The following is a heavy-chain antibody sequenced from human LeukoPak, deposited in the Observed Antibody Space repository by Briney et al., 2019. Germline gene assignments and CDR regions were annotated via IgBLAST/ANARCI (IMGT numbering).Heavy chain of an antibody. CDR1: GGTFSSYA. Sequence: VASVKVSCKASGGTFSSYAISWVRQAPGQGLEWMGGIIPIFGTANYAQKFQGRVTITADESTSTAYMELSSLRSEDTAVYYCARGVQRRYCSSTSCYKPLFDYWGQGTLVTVSS. D-gene: IGHD2-2*02. V-gene: IGHV1-69*13. CDR2: IIPIFGTA. J-gene: IGHJ4*02. CDR3: ARGVQRRYCSSTSCYKPLFDY.